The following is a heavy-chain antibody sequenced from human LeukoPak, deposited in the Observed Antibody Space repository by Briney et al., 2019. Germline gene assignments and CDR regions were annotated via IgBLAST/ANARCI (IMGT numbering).Heavy chain of an antibody. CDR3: ARRKDYYDSSGYRYFDL. Sequence: SETLSLTCTVSGGSISSSSYYWGWIRRPPGKGLEWIGSIYYSGSTYYNPSLKSRVTISVDTSKNQFSLKLSSVTAADTAVYYCARRKDYYDSSGYRYFDLWGRGTLVTVSS. CDR1: GGSISSSSYY. V-gene: IGHV4-39*01. D-gene: IGHD3-22*01. CDR2: IYYSGST. J-gene: IGHJ2*01.